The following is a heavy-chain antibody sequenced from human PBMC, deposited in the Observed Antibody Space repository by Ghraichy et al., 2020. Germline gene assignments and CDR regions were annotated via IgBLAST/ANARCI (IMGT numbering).Heavy chain of an antibody. D-gene: IGHD2-2*01. CDR1: GGTFSNFG. CDR2: IIPIFGTP. Sequence: SVKVSCKASGGTFSNFGINWVRQAPGQGLEWMGVIIPIFGTPNYAQRFQGRVTITADKSTSTAYMELSSLRSEDTAVYYCARRLQEIVVLPASGGAFDIWGQGTMVTVSS. J-gene: IGHJ3*02. V-gene: IGHV1-69*06. CDR3: ARRLQEIVVLPASGGAFDI.